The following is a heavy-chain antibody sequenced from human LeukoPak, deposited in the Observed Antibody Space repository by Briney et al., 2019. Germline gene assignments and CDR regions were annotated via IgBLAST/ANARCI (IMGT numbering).Heavy chain of an antibody. V-gene: IGHV3-21*01. J-gene: IGHJ6*03. Sequence: GSLRLSCAASGFTFSSYSMNWVRQAPGKGLEWVSSISSSSSYIYYADSVKGRFTISRDNAKNSLYLQMNSLRAEDTAVYYCARVRSGASSTSQTYYYYMDVWGKGTTVTVSS. CDR1: GFTFSSYS. D-gene: IGHD2-2*01. CDR3: ARVRSGASSTSQTYYYYMDV. CDR2: ISSSSSYI.